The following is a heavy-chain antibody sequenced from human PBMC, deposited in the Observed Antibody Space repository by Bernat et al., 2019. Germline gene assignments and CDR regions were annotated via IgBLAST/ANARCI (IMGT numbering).Heavy chain of an antibody. J-gene: IGHJ4*02. CDR2: ITPTCGIA. V-gene: IGHV1-69*17. Sequence: QVQLVQSGAVVKKPGSSVKVSCKASGGTFSSYAISWVRQAPGQGLEWMGGITPTCGIANYAKKFQGRVTITADKSTRTAYMELSGLGSEDTAVYYCASSLWRVSSGFGYWGQGTLVTVSS. D-gene: IGHD3-10*01. CDR3: ASSLWRVSSGFGY. CDR1: GGTFSSYA.